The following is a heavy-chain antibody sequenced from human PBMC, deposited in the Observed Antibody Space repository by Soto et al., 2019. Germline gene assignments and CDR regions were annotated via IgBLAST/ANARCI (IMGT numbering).Heavy chain of an antibody. V-gene: IGHV3-23*01. D-gene: IGHD1-26*01. CDR1: GFTFSSYA. CDR2: ISGSGGST. Sequence: EVQLLESGGGLVQPGGSLRLSCAASGFTFSSYAMSWVRQAPGKGLEWVSAISGSGGSTYYADSVKGRFTISRDNSKNTLYLQMNSLRAEDTAVYYCTTGGVGATRYYYGMDVWGQGTTVTVSS. CDR3: TTGGVGATRYYYGMDV. J-gene: IGHJ6*02.